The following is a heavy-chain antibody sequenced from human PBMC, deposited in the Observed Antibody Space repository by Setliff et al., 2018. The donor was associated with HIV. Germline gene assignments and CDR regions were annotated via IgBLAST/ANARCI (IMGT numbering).Heavy chain of an antibody. CDR1: GYRFTDFY. CDR2: INPKSGAT. J-gene: IGHJ4*02. Sequence: ASVKVSCKTFGYRFTDFYVNWVRQAPGQGLEWMGWINPKSGATKNAQKFQGRVTMTRDTSISTVYMELSRLRSDDTAVYYCARSGYGDYDVEAPWDYWGQGTLVTVSS. CDR3: ARSGYGDYDVEAPWDY. V-gene: IGHV1-2*02. D-gene: IGHD4-17*01.